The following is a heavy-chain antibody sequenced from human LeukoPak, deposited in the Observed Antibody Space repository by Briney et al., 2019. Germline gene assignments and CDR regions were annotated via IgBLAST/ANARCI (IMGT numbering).Heavy chain of an antibody. CDR2: INPNSGGT. J-gene: IGHJ5*02. V-gene: IGHV1-2*06. D-gene: IGHD3-16*02. CDR3: ATTFGGVIVTLGVNWFDP. CDR1: GYTFTGYY. Sequence: GASVKVSCKASGYTFTGYYMHWVRQALGQGLEWMGRINPNSGGTNYAQKFQGRVTMTRDTSISTAYMELSRLRSDDTAVYYCATTFGGVIVTLGVNWFDPWGQGTLVTVSS.